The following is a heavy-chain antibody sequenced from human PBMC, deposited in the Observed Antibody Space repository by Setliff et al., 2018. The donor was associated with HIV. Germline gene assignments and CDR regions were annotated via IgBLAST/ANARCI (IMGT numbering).Heavy chain of an antibody. CDR2: IYHSGST. V-gene: IGHV4-38-2*02. Sequence: SETLSLTCAVPGYSISSGYYWGWIRQPPGKGLEWIGSIYHSGSTYYNPSLKSRVTISVDTSKNQFSLKLSSVTAADTAVYYCAREGTVGDYYDSSGYYYVGVTNWFDPWGQGTLVTVSS. CDR1: GYSISSGYY. CDR3: AREGTVGDYYDSSGYYYVGVTNWFDP. J-gene: IGHJ5*02. D-gene: IGHD3-22*01.